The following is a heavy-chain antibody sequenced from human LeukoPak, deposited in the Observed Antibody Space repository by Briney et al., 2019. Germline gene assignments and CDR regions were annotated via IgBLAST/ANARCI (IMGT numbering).Heavy chain of an antibody. CDR3: AKERSTVVTPVWAFDY. Sequence: VASVKVSCKASGGTFSSYAISWVRQAPGQGLEWMGRIIPILGIANYAQKFQGRVTITADKSTSTAYMELSSLRSEDTAVYYCAKERSTVVTPVWAFDYWGQGTLVTVSS. V-gene: IGHV1-69*04. CDR1: GGTFSSYA. J-gene: IGHJ4*02. D-gene: IGHD4-23*01. CDR2: IIPILGIA.